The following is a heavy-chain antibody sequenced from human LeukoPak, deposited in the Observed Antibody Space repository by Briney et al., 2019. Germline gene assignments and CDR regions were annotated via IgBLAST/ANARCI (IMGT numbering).Heavy chain of an antibody. V-gene: IGHV1-69*13. J-gene: IGHJ6*02. CDR3: ARGLIAAAGTRGYYYYGMDV. CDR2: IIPIFGTA. CDR1: GGTFSSYA. Sequence: SVKVSCKASGGTFSSYAISWVRQAPGHGLEWMGGIIPIFGTANYAQKFRGRVTITADESTSTAYMELSSLRSEDTAVYYCARGLIAAAGTRGYYYYGMDVWGQGTTVTVSS. D-gene: IGHD6-13*01.